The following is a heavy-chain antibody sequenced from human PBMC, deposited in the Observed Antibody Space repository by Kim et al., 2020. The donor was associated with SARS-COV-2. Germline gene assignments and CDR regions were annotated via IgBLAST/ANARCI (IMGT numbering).Heavy chain of an antibody. J-gene: IGHJ3*02. CDR2: ISGNGGGP. CDR1: GFTFSSYA. D-gene: IGHD2-8*02. Sequence: GGSLRLSCAASGFTFSSYAMSWVRQAPGKGLEWVSAISGNGGGPYYADSVKGRVTISRDNSKNKLYRQLNSLSVEDTAVYYCAKGVVYAKPSAFDIWGQGAMVTDSS. CDR3: AKGVVYAKPSAFDI. V-gene: IGHV3-23*01.